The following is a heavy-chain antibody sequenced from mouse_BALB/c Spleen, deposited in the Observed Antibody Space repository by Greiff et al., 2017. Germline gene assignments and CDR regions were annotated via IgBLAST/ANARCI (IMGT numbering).Heavy chain of an antibody. D-gene: IGHD2-10*02. J-gene: IGHJ2*01. CDR3: AREYGNYVFDY. V-gene: IGHV1S56*01. CDR2: IYPGNVNT. CDR1: GYTFTSYY. Sequence: VQLQQSGPELVKPGASVMISCKASGYTFTSYYIHWVKQRPGQGLEWIGWIYPGNVNTKYNEKFKGKATLTADKSSSTAYMQLSSLTSEDSAVYFCAREYGNYVFDYWGQGTTLTVSS.